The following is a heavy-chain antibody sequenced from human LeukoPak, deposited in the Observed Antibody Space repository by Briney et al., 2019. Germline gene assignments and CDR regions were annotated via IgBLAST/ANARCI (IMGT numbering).Heavy chain of an antibody. CDR3: ARDLWGYCTNGVCLNWFDP. CDR2: ISSSSSYI. V-gene: IGHV3-21*01. CDR1: GGSFSGYY. D-gene: IGHD2-8*01. J-gene: IGHJ5*02. Sequence: ETLSLTCAVYGGSFSGYYWSWIRQPPGKGLEWVSSISSSSSYIYYADSVKGRFTISRDNAKNSLYLQMNSLRAEDTAVYYCARDLWGYCTNGVCLNWFDPWGQGTLVTVSS.